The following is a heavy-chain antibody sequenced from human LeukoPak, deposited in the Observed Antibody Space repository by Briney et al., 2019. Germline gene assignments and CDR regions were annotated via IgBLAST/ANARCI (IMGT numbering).Heavy chain of an antibody. V-gene: IGHV4-59*01. Sequence: PSETLSLTCTVSGASFSSSYWCWIRQPPGKGLEWIGYSYYSGSTNYNPSLKNRVAISVDTSKNQFSLKLTSVTAADTAVYYCARWSGGNYYFDYWGQGTLVTVSS. CDR1: GASFSSSY. D-gene: IGHD4-23*01. CDR2: SYYSGST. J-gene: IGHJ4*02. CDR3: ARWSGGNYYFDY.